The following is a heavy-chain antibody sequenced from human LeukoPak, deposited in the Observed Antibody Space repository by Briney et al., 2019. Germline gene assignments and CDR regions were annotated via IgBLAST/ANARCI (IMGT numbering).Heavy chain of an antibody. Sequence: PGGSLRLSWSASGFTFSNTNMNWVRQAPGKGLKWVSFISASSNYIYYADSVKGRFTISRDNAQNSLYLQMNSLRAEDTAVYFCARVVNGYVDYWGQGTLVTVSS. CDR1: GFTFSNTN. D-gene: IGHD2-8*01. J-gene: IGHJ4*02. CDR3: ARVVNGYVDY. V-gene: IGHV3-21*06. CDR2: ISASSNYI.